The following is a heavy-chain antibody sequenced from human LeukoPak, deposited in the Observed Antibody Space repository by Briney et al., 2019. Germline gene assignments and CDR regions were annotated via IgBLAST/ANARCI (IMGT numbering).Heavy chain of an antibody. CDR3: ARDRYGDYTYDY. V-gene: IGHV3-48*02. CDR2: ISSSSSTI. CDR1: GFTFSTYS. J-gene: IGHJ4*02. Sequence: GGSLRLSCAASGFTFSTYSMNWVRQAPGKGLEWVSYISSSSSTIYYADSVKGRFTISRDIARNSLYLQTNSLRDEDTAVYYCARDRYGDYTYDYWGQGTLVTVSS. D-gene: IGHD4-17*01.